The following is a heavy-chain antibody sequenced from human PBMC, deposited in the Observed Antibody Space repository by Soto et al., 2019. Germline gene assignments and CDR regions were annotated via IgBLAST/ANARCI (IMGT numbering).Heavy chain of an antibody. Sequence: GGSLRLSCAASGFTFSSYWMHWARQAPGKGLVWVSRINSDGSSTSYADSVKGRFTISRDNAKNTLYLQMNSLRAEDTAVYYCARDQRTYYYYGMDVWGQGTTVTVSS. CDR3: ARDQRTYYYYGMDV. CDR1: GFTFSSYW. J-gene: IGHJ6*02. V-gene: IGHV3-74*01. CDR2: INSDGSST.